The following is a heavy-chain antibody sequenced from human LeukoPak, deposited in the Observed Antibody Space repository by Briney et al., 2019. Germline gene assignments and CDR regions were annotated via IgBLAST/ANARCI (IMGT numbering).Heavy chain of an antibody. CDR1: GFTFYIHA. V-gene: IGHV3-23*01. J-gene: IGHJ4*02. CDR2: IDRSGERT. Sequence: GGSLRFSCAASGFTFYIHAMTWVRQAPGKGLEWVSTIDRSGERTHYSDSVKGRFTISRDNSRNTLYLQMSSLRAEDTAIYYCTKDVQNDVGATDCWGQGALVTVSS. D-gene: IGHD1-26*01. CDR3: TKDVQNDVGATDC.